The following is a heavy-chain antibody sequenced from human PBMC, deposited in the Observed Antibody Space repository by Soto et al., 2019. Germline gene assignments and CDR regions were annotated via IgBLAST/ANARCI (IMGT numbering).Heavy chain of an antibody. CDR2: SYHSGNT. J-gene: IGHJ4*02. V-gene: IGHV4-38-2*01. CDR1: GYSISSGYY. D-gene: IGHD6-19*01. Sequence: SETLSLTCAVSGYSISSGYYCGWIRQPPGKGLEWIGSSYHSGNTYYNPSLKSRVTISVDTSKNHFSLKLSSVTAADTAVYYCARARIVVAGTIVDYWGQGTLVTVSS. CDR3: ARARIVVAGTIVDY.